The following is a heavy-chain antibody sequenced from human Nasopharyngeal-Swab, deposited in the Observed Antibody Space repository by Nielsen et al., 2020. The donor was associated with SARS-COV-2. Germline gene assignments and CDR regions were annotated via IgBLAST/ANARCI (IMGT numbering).Heavy chain of an antibody. CDR1: GVSFSGYH. Sequence: GSLRLSCILNGVSFSGYHWGWIRQSPGKGLEWIGDITRSGNTNYNSALKSRVTMSVATSKDEFSLKLTSVTAADTAIYFCARVNNGGGIVPASYSFFMDVWGKGTSVAVSS. V-gene: IGHV4-34*01. CDR2: ITRSGNT. J-gene: IGHJ6*03. CDR3: ARVNNGGGIVPASYSFFMDV. D-gene: IGHD2-2*01.